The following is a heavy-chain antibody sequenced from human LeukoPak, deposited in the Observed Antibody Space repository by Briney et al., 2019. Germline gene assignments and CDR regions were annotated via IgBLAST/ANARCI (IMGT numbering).Heavy chain of an antibody. CDR2: IIPIFGTA. CDR3: ARPPSGYWYFDL. V-gene: IGHV1-69*13. Sequence: GASVKVSCKASGGTFSSYAISRVRQAPGQGLEWMGGIIPIFGTANYAQKFQGRVTITADESTSTAYMELSSLRSEDTAVYYCARPPSGYWYFDLWGRGTLVTVSS. J-gene: IGHJ2*01. CDR1: GGTFSSYA. D-gene: IGHD3-10*01.